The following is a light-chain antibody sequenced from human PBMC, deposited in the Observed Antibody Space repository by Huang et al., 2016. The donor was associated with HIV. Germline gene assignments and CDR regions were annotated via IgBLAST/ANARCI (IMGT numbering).Light chain of an antibody. J-gene: IGKJ2*01. CDR3: QQYYSYPPYT. CDR2: AAS. CDR1: QGISSY. Sequence: AIRITQSPSSLSASTGDRVTITCRASQGISSYLAWYQQKQGKAPKLLIYAASTLQSGVPSRFSGSGSGTDFTLTISCLQSEDFATYYCQQYYSYPPYTFGQGTKLEIK. V-gene: IGKV1-8*01.